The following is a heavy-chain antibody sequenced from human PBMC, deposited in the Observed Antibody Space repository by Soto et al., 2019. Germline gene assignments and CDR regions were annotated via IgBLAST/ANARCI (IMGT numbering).Heavy chain of an antibody. CDR2: ISAGGGTT. V-gene: IGHV3-23*01. CDR3: AKDRSGYEIYYFGIDV. CDR1: GFTFSSFA. Sequence: PGGSLTLSCAASGFTFSSFAMSWVRQAPGKGLEWVSAISAGGGTTHYADSVKGRFTISRDNSKNTLYLQMNRLRAEDTAVYFCAKDRSGYEIYYFGIDVWRQGFTVTVSS. D-gene: IGHD5-12*01. J-gene: IGHJ6*02.